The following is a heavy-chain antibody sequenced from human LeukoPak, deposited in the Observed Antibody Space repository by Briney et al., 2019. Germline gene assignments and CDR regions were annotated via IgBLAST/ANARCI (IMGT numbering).Heavy chain of an antibody. CDR2: MTGNGGTV. D-gene: IGHD4-17*01. J-gene: IGHJ5*02. Sequence: GGSLRLSCAGPGLSFSDFAMTWVRQAPGKGLEWVSSMTGNGGTVVYTDSVKGRFTMSRDNSKNTVYLQMNSLRAEDTALYYCTKDPNGNYIGAFDPWGLGTLVTVSS. V-gene: IGHV3-23*01. CDR3: TKDPNGNYIGAFDP. CDR1: GLSFSDFA.